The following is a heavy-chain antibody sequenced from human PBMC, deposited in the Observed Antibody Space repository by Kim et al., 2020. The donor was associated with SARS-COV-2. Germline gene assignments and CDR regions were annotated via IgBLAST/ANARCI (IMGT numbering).Heavy chain of an antibody. J-gene: IGHJ3*02. CDR1: GGSFSGYY. V-gene: IGHV4-34*01. D-gene: IGHD3-10*01. CDR2: INHSGST. CDR3: ARDDLIKGANAFDN. Sequence: SETLSLTCAVYGGSFSGYYWSWIRQPPGKGLEWIGEINHSGSTNYNPSLKTRVTITVDTSKNQFSLKLSSVTAADTAVYYCARDDLIKGANAFDNLGQGTMVTVSS.